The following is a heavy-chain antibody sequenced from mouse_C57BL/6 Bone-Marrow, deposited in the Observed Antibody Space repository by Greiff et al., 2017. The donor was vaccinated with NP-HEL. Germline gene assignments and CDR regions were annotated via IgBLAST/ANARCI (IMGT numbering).Heavy chain of an antibody. J-gene: IGHJ3*01. Sequence: VQLQQSGPGLVQPSQSLSITCTVSGFSLTSYGVHWVRQSPGKGLEWLGVIWSGGSTDYNAAFISRLSISKDNSKSQVFFKMNSLQADDTAIYYCASNSSGYSAWFAYWGQGTLVTVSA. D-gene: IGHD3-2*02. CDR3: ASNSSGYSAWFAY. CDR2: IWSGGST. CDR1: GFSLTSYG. V-gene: IGHV2-2*01.